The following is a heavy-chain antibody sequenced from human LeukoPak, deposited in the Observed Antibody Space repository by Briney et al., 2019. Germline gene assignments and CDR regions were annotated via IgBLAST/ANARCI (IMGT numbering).Heavy chain of an antibody. J-gene: IGHJ3*02. D-gene: IGHD3-10*01. Sequence: GGSLRLSCTVSGFSLSSYALSWVRRAPGKGLEWVSATSSSDAGKYYADSVRGRFTISRDNSRNTMYLQMNSLRVEDAAVYYCARGVIYGSGNYYNLRGNAFDIWGQGTMVTVSS. V-gene: IGHV3-23*01. CDR3: ARGVIYGSGNYYNLRGNAFDI. CDR2: TSSSDAGK. CDR1: GFSLSSYA.